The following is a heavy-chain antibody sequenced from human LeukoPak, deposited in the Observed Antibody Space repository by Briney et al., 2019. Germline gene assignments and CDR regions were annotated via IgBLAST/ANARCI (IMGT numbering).Heavy chain of an antibody. Sequence: SQTLSLTCTVSGGSTSSGGYYWSWIRQPPGKGLDWIGYIYHSGSTYYNPSLKSRVTISVDRSKNQFSLKLSSVTAADTAVYYCARHLSSGWTEGFDYWGQGTLVTVSS. V-gene: IGHV4-30-2*01. CDR1: GGSTSSGGYY. CDR2: IYHSGST. D-gene: IGHD6-19*01. CDR3: ARHLSSGWTEGFDY. J-gene: IGHJ4*02.